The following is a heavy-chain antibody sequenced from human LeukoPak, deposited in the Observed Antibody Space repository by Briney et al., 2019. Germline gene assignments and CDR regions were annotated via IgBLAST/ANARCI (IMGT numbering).Heavy chain of an antibody. J-gene: IGHJ6*03. CDR3: ARERGLGDCSGGSCYSDYYYYYMDV. D-gene: IGHD2-15*01. CDR1: GYTFTGYY. Sequence: ASVKVSCKASGYTFTGYYMHWVRQAPGQGLEWMGWINPNSGGTNYAQKFQGRVTMTRDTSISTAYMELSRLRSDDTAVYYCARERGLGDCSGGSCYSDYYYYYMDVWGKGTTVTVSS. CDR2: INPNSGGT. V-gene: IGHV1-2*02.